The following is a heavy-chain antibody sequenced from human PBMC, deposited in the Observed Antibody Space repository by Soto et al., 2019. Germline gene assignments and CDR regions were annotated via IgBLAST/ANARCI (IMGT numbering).Heavy chain of an antibody. Sequence: PSETLSLTCAVSGGSISSAGYSWNWIRQPPGKGLEWIGSISYSGSTKYNPSLESRVMISLDTSKNQFSLRLTSVTAADTALYYCARDWDSSGLFDPWGQGALVTVSS. D-gene: IGHD3-10*01. CDR2: ISYSGST. J-gene: IGHJ5*02. CDR1: GGSISSAGYS. V-gene: IGHV4-61*08. CDR3: ARDWDSSGLFDP.